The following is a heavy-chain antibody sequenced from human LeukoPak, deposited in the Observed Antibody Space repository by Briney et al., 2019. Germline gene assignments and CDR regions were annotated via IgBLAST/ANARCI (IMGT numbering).Heavy chain of an antibody. CDR3: ARVHCSSTSCYNYYYGMDV. D-gene: IGHD2-2*02. Sequence: PGGSLRLSCAASGFTFSSYAMHWVRQAPGKGLEWVANIKQDGSEKYYVDSVKDRFTISGDNAKNSLYLQMNSLRAEDTAVYYCARVHCSSTSCYNYYYGMDVWGQGTTVTVSS. J-gene: IGHJ6*02. V-gene: IGHV3-7*01. CDR2: IKQDGSEK. CDR1: GFTFSSYA.